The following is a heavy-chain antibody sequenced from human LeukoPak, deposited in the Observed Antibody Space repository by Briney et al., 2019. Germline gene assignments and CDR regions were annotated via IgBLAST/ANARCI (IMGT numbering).Heavy chain of an antibody. V-gene: IGHV3-23*01. CDR2: INGRGDNT. CDR3: AKDRVSPGFNWFDP. J-gene: IGHJ5*02. Sequence: PGGSLRLSCAASGFTFSSYAMSWFRQAPGKGLEWVSAINGRGDNTYYADFVKGRFTISRDNSKSTVYLQMNSLRTEDTAVYYCAKDRVSPGFNWFDPWGQGTLVTVSS. CDR1: GFTFSSYA. D-gene: IGHD2/OR15-2a*01.